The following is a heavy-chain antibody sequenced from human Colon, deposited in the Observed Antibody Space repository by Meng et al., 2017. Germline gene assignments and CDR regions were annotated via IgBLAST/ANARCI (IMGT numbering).Heavy chain of an antibody. CDR1: GFTFSASA. CDR3: TTSADPSCSTTSCPNWFDP. V-gene: IGHV3-73*01. Sequence: EVQLVESGGGLVQPGGSLKLSCAASGFTFSASALHWVRQASGKGLEWVGRIRTKADSYATAYGASMKGRFIISRDDSKNTAYLQINSLKADDTAVYYCTTSADPSCSTTSCPNWFDPWGQGTLVTVSS. CDR2: IRTKADSYAT. J-gene: IGHJ5*02. D-gene: IGHD2-2*01.